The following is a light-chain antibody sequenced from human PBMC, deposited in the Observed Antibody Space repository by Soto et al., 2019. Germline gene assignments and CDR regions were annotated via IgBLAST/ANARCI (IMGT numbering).Light chain of an antibody. J-gene: IGKJ1*01. Sequence: EIVLTQSPATLSLSPGERATLSCRASQSVSSYLAWYQQKHGQAPRLLIYDASNRATGIPARFSGSGSGTDFTLTISSLEPEDFAVYYCQQSSNWPQWTFGQGTKVEIK. CDR3: QQSSNWPQWT. CDR1: QSVSSY. V-gene: IGKV3-11*01. CDR2: DAS.